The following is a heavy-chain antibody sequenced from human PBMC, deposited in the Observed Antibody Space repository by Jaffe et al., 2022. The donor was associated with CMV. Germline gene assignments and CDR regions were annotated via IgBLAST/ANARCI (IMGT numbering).Heavy chain of an antibody. CDR1: GGSISSYY. CDR2: IYYSGST. V-gene: IGHV4-59*01. J-gene: IGHJ5*02. Sequence: QVQLQESGPGLVKPSETLSLTCTVSGGSISSYYWSWIRQPPGKGLEWIGYIYYSGSTNYNPSLKSRVTISVDTSKNQFSLKLSSVTAADTAVYYCARGVLLWFGEPRGWFDPWGQGTLVTVSS. CDR3: ARGVLLWFGEPRGWFDP. D-gene: IGHD3-10*01.